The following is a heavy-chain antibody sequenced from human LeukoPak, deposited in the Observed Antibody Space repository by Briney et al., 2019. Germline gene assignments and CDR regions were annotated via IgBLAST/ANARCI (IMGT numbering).Heavy chain of an antibody. CDR1: GFTFSSYA. CDR3: ARRKGFGSGSDY. J-gene: IGHJ4*02. V-gene: IGHV3-53*01. Sequence: GGSLRLSCAASGFTFSSYAMSWVRQAPGKGLEWVSVIYSGGSTYYADSVKGRFTISRDNSKNTLYLQMNSLRAEDTAVYYCARRKGFGSGSDYWGQGTLVTVSS. D-gene: IGHD3-10*01. CDR2: IYSGGST.